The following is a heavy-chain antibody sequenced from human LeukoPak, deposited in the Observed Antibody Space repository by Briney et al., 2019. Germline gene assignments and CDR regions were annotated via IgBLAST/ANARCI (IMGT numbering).Heavy chain of an antibody. CDR3: ARDGSSGWSFDY. V-gene: IGHV3-21*05. J-gene: IGHJ4*02. Sequence: GGSLRLSCAASGFTFSSYEMNWVRQAPGKGLEWVSYISSSSSYIYYADSVKGRFTISRDNAKNSLYLQMNSLRAEDTAVYYCARDGSSGWSFDYWGQGTLVTVSS. CDR2: ISSSSSYI. D-gene: IGHD6-19*01. CDR1: GFTFSSYE.